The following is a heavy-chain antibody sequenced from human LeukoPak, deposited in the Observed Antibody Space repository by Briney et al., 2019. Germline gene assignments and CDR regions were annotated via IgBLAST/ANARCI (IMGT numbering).Heavy chain of an antibody. D-gene: IGHD4-17*01. CDR2: INHSGST. V-gene: IGHV4-34*01. Sequence: SETLSLTCAVYGGSFSGYYWSWIRQPPGKGLEWIGEINHSGSTNYNPSLKSRVTISVDTSKNQFSLKLSSVTAADTAVYYCARLEPPAYYGDYDGYYYGMDVWGQGTTVTVSS. CDR1: GGSFSGYY. J-gene: IGHJ6*02. CDR3: ARLEPPAYYGDYDGYYYGMDV.